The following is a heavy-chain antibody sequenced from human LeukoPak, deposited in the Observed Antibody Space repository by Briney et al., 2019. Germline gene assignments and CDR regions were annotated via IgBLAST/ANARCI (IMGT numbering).Heavy chain of an antibody. CDR2: INSGGNII. D-gene: IGHD6-19*01. CDR1: EFTFSDYY. V-gene: IGHV3-11*01. CDR3: ARDRSWYSSGWSFDY. Sequence: PGGSLRLSCATSEFTFSDYYMSWIRQAPGKGLEWISYINSGGNIIYCADSVKGRFTISRDNAKNSLYLQMNSLRAEDTAVYYCARDRSWYSSGWSFDYWGQGTLVTVSS. J-gene: IGHJ4*02.